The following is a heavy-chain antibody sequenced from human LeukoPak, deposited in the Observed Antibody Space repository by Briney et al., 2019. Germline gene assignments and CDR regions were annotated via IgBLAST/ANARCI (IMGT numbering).Heavy chain of an antibody. D-gene: IGHD3-22*01. CDR1: GFIFNSYA. CDR3: AKVGYYDSSRYYDY. CDR2: ISGSGAHT. Sequence: GGSLRLSCAASGFIFNSYAMNWVRQAPGKGLEWVSSISGSGAHTHYADSVKGRFTISRDNSKNTLYLQMNSLRAEDTAVYYCAKVGYYDSSRYYDYWGQATLVTVSP. J-gene: IGHJ4*02. V-gene: IGHV3-23*01.